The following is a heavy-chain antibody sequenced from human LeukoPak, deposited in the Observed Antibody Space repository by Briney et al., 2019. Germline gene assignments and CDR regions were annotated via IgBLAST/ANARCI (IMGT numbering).Heavy chain of an antibody. CDR3: AIQGLGDFWSGGSMDV. D-gene: IGHD3-3*01. CDR2: IYPGDSDT. CDR1: GYSFTSYW. Sequence: GEPLKISCKGSGYSFTSYWIGWVRQMPGKGLGWMGIIYPGDSDTRYSPSFQGQVTISADKSISTAYLQWSSLKASDTAMYYCAIQGLGDFWSGGSMDVWGQGTTVTVSS. J-gene: IGHJ6*02. V-gene: IGHV5-51*01.